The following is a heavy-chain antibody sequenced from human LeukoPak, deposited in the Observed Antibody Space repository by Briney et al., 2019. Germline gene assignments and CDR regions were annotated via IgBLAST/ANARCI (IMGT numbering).Heavy chain of an antibody. Sequence: GASVKVSCKASGGTLSSYAISWVRQAPGQGLEWMGGIIPIFGTANYAQKFQGRVTITADKSTSTAYMELSSLRSEDTAVYYCARRSSGWSPFDYWGQGTLVTVSS. CDR1: GGTLSSYA. J-gene: IGHJ4*02. D-gene: IGHD6-19*01. CDR2: IIPIFGTA. CDR3: ARRSSGWSPFDY. V-gene: IGHV1-69*06.